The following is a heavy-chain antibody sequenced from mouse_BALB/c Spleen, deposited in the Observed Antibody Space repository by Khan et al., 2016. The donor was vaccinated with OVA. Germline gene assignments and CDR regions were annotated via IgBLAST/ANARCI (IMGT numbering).Heavy chain of an antibody. J-gene: IGHJ3*01. CDR3: TASGIGSFAF. CDR1: GYTFTDYY. Sequence: VRLQESGAELARPGASVKLSCKASGYTFTDYYINWVKQRTGQGLEWIGHIYPGNGNTYYNENFKGKATLTADKSSSTAFMHLSSLTSDDSAVYLRTASGIGSFAFRGQGTLVTVSA. D-gene: IGHD2-14*01. V-gene: IGHV1-77*01. CDR2: IYPGNGNT.